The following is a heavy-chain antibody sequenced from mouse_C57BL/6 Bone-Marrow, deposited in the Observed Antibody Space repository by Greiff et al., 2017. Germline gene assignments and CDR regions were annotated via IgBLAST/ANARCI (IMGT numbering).Heavy chain of an antibody. CDR3: AINWGFAY. CDR2: IYPGSGST. Sequence: QVHVKQSGAELVKPGASVKMSCKASGYTFTSYWITWVKQRPGQGLEWIGDIYPGSGSTNYNEKFKSKATLTVDTSSSTAYMQLSSLTSEDSAVYYCAINWGFAYWGQGTLVTVSA. CDR1: GYTFTSYW. D-gene: IGHD4-1*01. V-gene: IGHV1-55*01. J-gene: IGHJ3*01.